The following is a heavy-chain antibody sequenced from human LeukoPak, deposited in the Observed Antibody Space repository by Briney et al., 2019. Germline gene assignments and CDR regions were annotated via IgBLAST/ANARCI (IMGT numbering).Heavy chain of an antibody. D-gene: IGHD3-16*01. Sequence: GGSLRLSCAASGYIFSRYCMHWVRQAPGKGLVWVARINTDGSGTNYADTVKGRFTISRDNAKNMLYLQMNSLTAEDSAVYCCARVLSGVLREVDHWGQGTLVTVSS. J-gene: IGHJ4*02. CDR1: GYIFSRYC. V-gene: IGHV3-74*01. CDR3: ARVLSGVLREVDH. CDR2: INTDGSGT.